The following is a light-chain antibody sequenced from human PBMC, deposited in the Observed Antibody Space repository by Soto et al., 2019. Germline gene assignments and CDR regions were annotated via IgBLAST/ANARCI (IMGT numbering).Light chain of an antibody. J-gene: IGKJ1*01. CDR1: QSVTANY. CDR2: GAS. V-gene: IGKV3-20*01. CDR3: LQYGIPLWT. Sequence: EIVLTQSPGTLSLSPGERATLSCRASQSVTANYLAWYQQKPGQAPRLLIFGASIGATGIPDRFSGSGSGTDFTLTISRLETEDFAVYYCLQYGIPLWTFGQGTKVDIK.